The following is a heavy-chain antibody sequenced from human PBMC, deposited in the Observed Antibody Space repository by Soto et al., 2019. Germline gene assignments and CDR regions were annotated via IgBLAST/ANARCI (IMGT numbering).Heavy chain of an antibody. CDR3: AHVEATVTKV. J-gene: IGHJ4*02. V-gene: IGHV2-5*02. CDR1: GFSLSTNGVG. CDR2: IYWDDDK. D-gene: IGHD4-17*01. Sequence: QITLKESGPTLVKPTQTLTLTCTFSGFSLSTNGVGVGWIRQPPGKALEWLALIYWDDDKHYSPSLKSRLTLXXDTSNYQVVLTVTNMDPVDTGTYYCAHVEATVTKVWGQGTLVTVSA.